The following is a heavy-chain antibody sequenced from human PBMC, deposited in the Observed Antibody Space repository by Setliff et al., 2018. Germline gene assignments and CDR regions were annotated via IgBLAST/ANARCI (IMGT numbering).Heavy chain of an antibody. D-gene: IGHD3-22*01. CDR1: GYTFTNYG. CDR2: INNYSFKT. J-gene: IGHJ4*02. Sequence: ASVKVSFKTSGYTFTNYGITWVRQAPGQGLEWMGWINNYSFKTNYPQKFLGGVTVTTDTSTGTAYMELGSLTSDDTAIYYCARINFYVSSGYYYAPDYWGPGTLVTVSS. V-gene: IGHV1-18*01. CDR3: ARINFYVSSGYYYAPDY.